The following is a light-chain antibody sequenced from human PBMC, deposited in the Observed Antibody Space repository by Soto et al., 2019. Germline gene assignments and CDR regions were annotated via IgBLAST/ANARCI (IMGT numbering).Light chain of an antibody. Sequence: QSALTQPPSASGSPGQSVTISCTGTSSDVGGYNYVSWYQQHPGKAPKLMVYEVTKRPSGVPDRFSGSKSGNTASLTVSGLQADDEADYYCSSRAGRAPYVFGTGTKVTVL. J-gene: IGLJ1*01. CDR2: EVT. CDR1: SSDVGGYNY. CDR3: SSRAGRAPYV. V-gene: IGLV2-8*01.